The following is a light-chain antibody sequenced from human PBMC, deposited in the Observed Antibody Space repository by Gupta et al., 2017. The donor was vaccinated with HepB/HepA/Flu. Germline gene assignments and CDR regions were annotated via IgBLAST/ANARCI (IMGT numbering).Light chain of an antibody. CDR1: QSIGTS. CDR2: YAS. Sequence: EIVLTQSPDFQSVTPKEKVTITCRATQSIGTSLHWYQHKPGQSPKLLIKYASQSFSGVPSRFSGSGSGTDFTLTINNLEAEDAGTFFCQQTSTLPWTFGQGTKVEIK. CDR3: QQTSTLPWT. V-gene: IGKV6-21*01. J-gene: IGKJ1*01.